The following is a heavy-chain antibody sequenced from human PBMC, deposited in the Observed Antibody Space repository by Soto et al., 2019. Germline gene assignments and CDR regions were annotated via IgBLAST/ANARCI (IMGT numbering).Heavy chain of an antibody. CDR2: ISFNGNSL. V-gene: IGHV3-30-3*01. Sequence: PGGSLRLSCTASEFSFSSYAMHWIRQSPGKGLEWVAVISFNGNSLHYADSVKDRFTISRDNSKSTLYLQMNNMRTEDTAVYYCARTFDTITYYSDYWGQGTLVTVSS. J-gene: IGHJ4*02. CDR3: ARTFDTITYYSDY. D-gene: IGHD3-9*01. CDR1: EFSFSSYA.